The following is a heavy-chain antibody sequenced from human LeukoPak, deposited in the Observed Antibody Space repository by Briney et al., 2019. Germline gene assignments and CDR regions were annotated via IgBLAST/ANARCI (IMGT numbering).Heavy chain of an antibody. CDR3: ARDDYGGTNFDY. CDR1: GGSISSSSYY. V-gene: IGHV4-39*07. D-gene: IGHD4-23*01. Sequence: SETLPLTCTVSGGSISSSSYYWGWIRQPPGKGLEWIGSIYYSGSTYYNPSLKSRVTISVDMSKNQFSLKLSSVTAADTAVYYCARDDYGGTNFDYWGQGTLVTVSS. J-gene: IGHJ4*02. CDR2: IYYSGST.